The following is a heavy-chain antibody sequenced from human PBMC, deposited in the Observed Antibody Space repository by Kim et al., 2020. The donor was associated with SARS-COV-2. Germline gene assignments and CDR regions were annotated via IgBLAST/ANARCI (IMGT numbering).Heavy chain of an antibody. V-gene: IGHV3-7*03. CDR2: IKQDGGET. D-gene: IGHD5-18*01. J-gene: IGHJ4*02. CDR3: ARNSSAYFDY. Sequence: GGSLRLSCAASGFTFATHWMTWVRQAPGKGLEWVANIKQDGGETYYVDSVQGRFTISRDNAKSSLYLQMNSLRADDTAVYYCARNSSAYFDYWGQGTLVT. CDR1: GFTFATHW.